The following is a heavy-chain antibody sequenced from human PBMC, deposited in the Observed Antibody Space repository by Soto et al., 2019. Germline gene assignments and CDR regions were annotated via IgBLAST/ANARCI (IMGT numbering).Heavy chain of an antibody. D-gene: IGHD3-9*01. CDR2: IYYSGST. V-gene: IGHV4-59*01. CDR1: GGSISSYY. Sequence: SETLSLTCTVSGGSISSYYWSWIRQPPGKGLEWIGYIYYSGSTNYNPSLKSRVTISVDTSKNQFSLKLSSVTAADTAVYYCARNVGDILTGYRHWYFDLWGRGTLVT. CDR3: ARNVGDILTGYRHWYFDL. J-gene: IGHJ2*01.